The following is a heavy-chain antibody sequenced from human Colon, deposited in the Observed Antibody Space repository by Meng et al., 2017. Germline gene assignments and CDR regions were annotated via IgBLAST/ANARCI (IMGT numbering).Heavy chain of an antibody. D-gene: IGHD5-18*01. CDR3: AKSPYDTAMKYYYYYGMDV. CDR2: SSGSGGST. Sequence: GGSLRLSCAASGFTFSSYAMRWVRQAPGKGLEWVSASSGSGGSTYYADPVKGRFTISRDNSKNTLYLQMNSLRAEDTPVYYGAKSPYDTAMKYYYYYGMDVWGQGTTVTVSS. V-gene: IGHV3-23*01. CDR1: GFTFSSYA. J-gene: IGHJ6*02.